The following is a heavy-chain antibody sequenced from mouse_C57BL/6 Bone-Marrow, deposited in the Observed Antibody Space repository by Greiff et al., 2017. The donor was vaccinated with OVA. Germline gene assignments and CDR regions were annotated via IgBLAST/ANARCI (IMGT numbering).Heavy chain of an antibody. CDR3: AIGGTSPFAY. CDR2: INPSTGGT. V-gene: IGHV1-42*01. J-gene: IGHJ3*01. D-gene: IGHD4-1*01. Sequence: VQLKQSGPELVKPGASVKISCKASGYSFTGYYMNWVKQSPDKSLEWIGAINPSTGGTTYNQKLKAKATLTVDKSSSTAYMQLKSLTSEDSAVYYCAIGGTSPFAYWGKGTLVTVSA. CDR1: GYSFTGYY.